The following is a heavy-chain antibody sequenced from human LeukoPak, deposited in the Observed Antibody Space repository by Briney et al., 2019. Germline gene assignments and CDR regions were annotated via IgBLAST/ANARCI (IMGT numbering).Heavy chain of an antibody. CDR1: GFTFSTYG. J-gene: IGHJ4*02. V-gene: IGHV3-33*08. CDR3: ARDGPMVRGVTFTDY. D-gene: IGHD3-10*01. Sequence: GGSLRLSCAASGFTFSTYGMHWVCQAPGKGLEWVAVIWYDGSNKYYADSVKGRFTISRDNSKNTLYLQMNSLRAEDTAVYYCARDGPMVRGVTFTDYWGQGTLVTVSS. CDR2: IWYDGSNK.